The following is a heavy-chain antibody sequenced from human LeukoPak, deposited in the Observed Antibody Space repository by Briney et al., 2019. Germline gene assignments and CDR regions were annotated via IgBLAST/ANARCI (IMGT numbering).Heavy chain of an antibody. D-gene: IGHD2-21*01. CDR3: AKGRLTILN. CDR2: ISGSGGST. CDR1: GGSISSSN. J-gene: IGHJ4*02. Sequence: ETLSLTCAVSGGSISSSNWWSWVRQAPGKGLEWVSAISGSGGSTYYADSVKGRFTISRDNSKNTLYLQMNSLRAEDTAVYYCAKGRLTILNWGQGTLVTVSS. V-gene: IGHV3-23*01.